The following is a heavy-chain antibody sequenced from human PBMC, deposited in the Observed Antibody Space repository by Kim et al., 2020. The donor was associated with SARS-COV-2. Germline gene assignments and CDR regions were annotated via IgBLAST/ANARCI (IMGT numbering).Heavy chain of an antibody. J-gene: IGHJ4*02. Sequence: KGRFTISRDASKGIAYLQMNSLKTEDTAVYYCTREDSYDFWSGYPHYFDYWGQGTLVTVSS. CDR3: TREDSYDFWSGYPHYFDY. D-gene: IGHD3-3*01. V-gene: IGHV3-49*01.